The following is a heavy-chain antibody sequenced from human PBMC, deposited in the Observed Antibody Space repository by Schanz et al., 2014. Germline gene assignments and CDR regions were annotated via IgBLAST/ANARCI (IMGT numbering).Heavy chain of an antibody. CDR3: ARGIITMVRGGDVGAVDM. Sequence: QVQLVESGGGVVQPGRSLRLSCAASGFTFRSYGMHWVRQAPGKGLEWVALISYDGSSKNHADSVQGRFTISRDNSKNALYLQMDSLRAEDTAVYYCARGIITMVRGGDVGAVDMWGHGTMVAVSS. V-gene: IGHV3-33*01. CDR1: GFTFRSYG. CDR2: ISYDGSSK. J-gene: IGHJ3*02. D-gene: IGHD3-10*01.